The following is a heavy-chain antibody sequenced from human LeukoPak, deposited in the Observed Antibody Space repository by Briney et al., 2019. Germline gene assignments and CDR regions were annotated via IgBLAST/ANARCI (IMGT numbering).Heavy chain of an antibody. V-gene: IGHV1-46*01. D-gene: IGHD1-26*01. CDR1: GYTFTSYY. Sequence: ASVKVSCKASGYTFTSYYMHWVRQAPGQGLEWMGIINPSGGSTSYAQKFQGRVTMARDMSTSTVYTELSSLRSEDTAVYYCARDLGGYHFDYWGQGTLVTVSS. CDR2: INPSGGST. CDR3: ARDLGGYHFDY. J-gene: IGHJ4*02.